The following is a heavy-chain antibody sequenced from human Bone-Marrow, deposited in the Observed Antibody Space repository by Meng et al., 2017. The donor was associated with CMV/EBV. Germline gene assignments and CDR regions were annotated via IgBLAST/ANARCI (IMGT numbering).Heavy chain of an antibody. CDR3: ARTSGDPPNAFEI. D-gene: IGHD3-10*01. V-gene: IGHV1-69*10. Sequence: SVNVSCKASGGTVSSYAISWVRQAPGQGLEWMGGIIPILGIANYAQKFQGRVTITADKSTSTAYMELSSLRSEDTAVYYCARTSGDPPNAFEIWGPGKMVTVSS. CDR2: IIPILGIA. CDR1: GGTVSSYA. J-gene: IGHJ3*02.